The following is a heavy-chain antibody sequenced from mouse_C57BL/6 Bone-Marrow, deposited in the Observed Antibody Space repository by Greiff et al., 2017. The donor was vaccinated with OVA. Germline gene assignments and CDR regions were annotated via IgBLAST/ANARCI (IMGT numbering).Heavy chain of an antibody. D-gene: IGHD1-1*01. J-gene: IGHJ2*01. Sequence: VKLQQSGAELVKPGASVKLSCKASGYTFTEYTIHWVKQRSGQGLECLWLFYPVRGRLPSNEKFKDKATLTADKSSSTVYMELSRLTSEDSAVYFCARHEDYYGSREDYFDYWGQGTTLTVSS. CDR2: FYPVRGRL. CDR1: GYTFTEYT. CDR3: ARHEDYYGSREDYFDY. V-gene: IGHV1-62-2*01.